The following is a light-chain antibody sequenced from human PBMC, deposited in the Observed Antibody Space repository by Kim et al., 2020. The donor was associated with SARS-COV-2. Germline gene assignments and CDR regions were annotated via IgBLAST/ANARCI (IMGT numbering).Light chain of an antibody. CDR3: QQTHSFPLT. Sequence: ASVGDRVTITFRASQDISSWLAWYQQKPGKAPRVLTYKASNLQSGVPSRFSGSGSGTDFTLTITSLQPEDFSTYYCQQTHSFPLTFGGGTKVDIK. CDR1: QDISSW. J-gene: IGKJ4*01. V-gene: IGKV1-12*01. CDR2: KAS.